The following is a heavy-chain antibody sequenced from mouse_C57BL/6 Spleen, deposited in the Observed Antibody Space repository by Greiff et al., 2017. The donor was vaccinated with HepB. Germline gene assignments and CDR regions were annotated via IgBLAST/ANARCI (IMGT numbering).Heavy chain of an antibody. CDR1: GYTFTSYD. V-gene: IGHV1-85*01. J-gene: IGHJ2*01. Sequence: QVHVKQSGPELVKPGASVKLSCKASGYTFTSYDINWVKQRPGQGLEWIGWIYPRDGSTKYNEKFKGKATLTVDTSSSTAYMELHSLTSEDSAVYFCGNGGGYYFDYWGQGTTLTVSS. CDR3: GNGGGYYFDY. CDR2: IYPRDGST.